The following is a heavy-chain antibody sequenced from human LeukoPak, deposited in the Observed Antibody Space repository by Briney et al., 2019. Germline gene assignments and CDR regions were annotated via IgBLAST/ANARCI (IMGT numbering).Heavy chain of an antibody. D-gene: IGHD2-15*01. J-gene: IGHJ6*02. CDR3: ARDIVVVVALIFDYYYGMDV. CDR1: GYTFTSYG. V-gene: IGHV1-18*01. Sequence: ASVKVSCKASGYTFTSYGISWVRQAPGQGLEWMGWISAYNGNTNYAQKLQGRVTMTTDTSTSTAYMELRSLRSDDTAVYYCARDIVVVVALIFDYYYGMDVWGQGTTVTVSS. CDR2: ISAYNGNT.